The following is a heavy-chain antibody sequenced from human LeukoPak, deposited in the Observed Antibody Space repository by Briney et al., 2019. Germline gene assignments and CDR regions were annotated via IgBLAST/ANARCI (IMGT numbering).Heavy chain of an antibody. CDR3: ARLSYTANFDY. CDR2: ISSSSSYI. Sequence: GGSLRLSCAASGFTFSSYSMNWGRQAPGKGLEWVSSISSSSSYIYYADSVKGRFTISRDNAKNPLYLQMNSLRAEDTAVYYCARLSYTANFDYWGQGTLVTVSS. CDR1: GFTFSSYS. J-gene: IGHJ4*02. D-gene: IGHD2-2*02. V-gene: IGHV3-21*01.